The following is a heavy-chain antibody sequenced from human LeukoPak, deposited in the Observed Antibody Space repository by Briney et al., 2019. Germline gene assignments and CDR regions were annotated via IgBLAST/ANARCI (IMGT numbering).Heavy chain of an antibody. J-gene: IGHJ4*02. CDR2: ISSSGSTI. Sequence: GGSLRLSCAASGFIFSTYSINWVRQAPGKGLEWISYISSSGSTIYYADSVKGRFTISRDNAKNSLFLQTNSLRAEDTAVYYCARGGDYFDYWGQGTLVTASS. CDR3: ARGGDYFDY. V-gene: IGHV3-48*04. CDR1: GFIFSTYS.